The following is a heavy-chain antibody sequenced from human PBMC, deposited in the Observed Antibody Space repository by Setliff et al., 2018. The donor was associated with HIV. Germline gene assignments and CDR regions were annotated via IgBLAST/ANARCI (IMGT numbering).Heavy chain of an antibody. Sequence: SETLSLTCAVYGGSFSGYYWSWIRQPPGKGLEWIGTIYHNGNTYYNPSLKSRVTISVDTSKNQFSLKLSSVTAADTAVYYCASTYCGGDCYSRYFQHWGQGTLVTVSS. J-gene: IGHJ1*01. CDR2: IYHNGNT. V-gene: IGHV4-34*01. CDR3: ASTYCGGDCYSRYFQH. CDR1: GGSFSGYY. D-gene: IGHD2-21*02.